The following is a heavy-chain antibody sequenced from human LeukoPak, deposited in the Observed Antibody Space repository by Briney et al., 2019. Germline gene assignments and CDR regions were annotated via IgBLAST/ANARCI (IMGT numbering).Heavy chain of an antibody. Sequence: SVKVSCKASGGTFSSSAITWVRQAPGQGLEWMGRIIPVLSITSYAQKFQGSVTITADTSTSTVYMELSSLRSEETAVYYCARDQGLTAPPPYGLDVWGQGTTVIVSS. J-gene: IGHJ6*02. D-gene: IGHD5-18*01. CDR2: IIPVLSIT. V-gene: IGHV1-69*04. CDR3: ARDQGLTAPPPYGLDV. CDR1: GGTFSSSA.